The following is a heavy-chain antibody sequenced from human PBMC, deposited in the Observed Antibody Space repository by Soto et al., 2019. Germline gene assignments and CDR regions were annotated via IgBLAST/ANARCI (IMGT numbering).Heavy chain of an antibody. CDR3: ARHNYGSGSTYFDY. Sequence: SEXLSLTCTVSGGSISSYYWSWIRQPPGKGLEWIGYIYYSGSTNYNPSLKSRVTISVDTSKNQFSLKLNSMTAADTAVYYCARHNYGSGSTYFDYWGQGTLVTVSS. J-gene: IGHJ4*02. D-gene: IGHD3-10*01. CDR2: IYYSGST. V-gene: IGHV4-59*08. CDR1: GGSISSYY.